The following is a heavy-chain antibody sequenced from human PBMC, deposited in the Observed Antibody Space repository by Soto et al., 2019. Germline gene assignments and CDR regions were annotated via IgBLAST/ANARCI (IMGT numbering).Heavy chain of an antibody. J-gene: IGHJ4*02. V-gene: IGHV1-18*01. CDR3: ARDLEGHIVVVTATGY. CDR2: ISAYNGNT. Sequence: ASVKVSCKASGYTFSNYAIHWVRQAPGQGLEWMGWISAYNGNTNYAQKLQGRVTMTTDTSTSTAYMELRSLRSDDTAVYYCARDLEGHIVVVTATGYWGQGTLVTVS. D-gene: IGHD2-21*02. CDR1: GYTFSNYA.